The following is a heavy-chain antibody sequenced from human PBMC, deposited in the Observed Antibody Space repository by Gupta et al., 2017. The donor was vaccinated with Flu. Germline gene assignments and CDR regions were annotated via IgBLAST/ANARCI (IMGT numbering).Heavy chain of an antibody. V-gene: IGHV3-33*01. CDR2: IWSDGGDK. Sequence: FSYYGMHWVRRAPGKGLEWVAGIWSDGGDKNYVDSVKGRFSISRDNSRNTLYLQMSRLGGEDTAVYYCARDRSYRDAFDLWGQGTMVTVSS. J-gene: IGHJ3*01. CDR3: ARDRSYRDAFDL. D-gene: IGHD3-16*02. CDR1: FSYYG.